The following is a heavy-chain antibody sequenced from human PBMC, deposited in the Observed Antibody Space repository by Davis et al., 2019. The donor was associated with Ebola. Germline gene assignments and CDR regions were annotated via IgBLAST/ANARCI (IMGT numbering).Heavy chain of an antibody. D-gene: IGHD6-19*01. CDR1: GFTFSNYH. CDR2: ISWNSGSI. J-gene: IGHJ4*02. Sequence: GGSLRLSCAVSGFTFSNYHMSWVRQAPGKGLEWVSGISWNSGSIGYADSVKGRFTISRDNAKNSLYLQMNSLRAEDTAVYYCARVSSGIDYWGQGTLVTVSS. CDR3: ARVSSGIDY. V-gene: IGHV3-20*04.